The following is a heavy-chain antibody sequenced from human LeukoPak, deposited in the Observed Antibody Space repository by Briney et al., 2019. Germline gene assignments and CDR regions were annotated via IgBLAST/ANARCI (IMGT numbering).Heavy chain of an antibody. Sequence: GGSLKPSCAASGFTFNDSALHWVRQAPGKGLEWVGRIRSKVNSYATAYAASVKGRFTISRDDSKNTTYLQMNSLKTEDTAMYYCTRPGSQWLVLDYWGQGTMVTVSS. CDR2: IRSKVNSYAT. V-gene: IGHV3-73*01. CDR1: GFTFNDSA. J-gene: IGHJ4*02. D-gene: IGHD6-19*01. CDR3: TRPGSQWLVLDY.